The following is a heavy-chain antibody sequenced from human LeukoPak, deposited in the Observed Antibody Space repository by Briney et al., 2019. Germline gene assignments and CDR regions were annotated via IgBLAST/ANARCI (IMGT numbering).Heavy chain of an antibody. CDR1: GFTFYSYG. CDR3: AKDNRGYFDF. V-gene: IGHV3-30*18. CDR2: ISYNGRNN. D-gene: IGHD3-16*01. J-gene: IGHJ4*02. Sequence: GGSLRLSCAASGFTFYSYGMHWVRQAPGKGLEWVALISYNGRNNYYADSVKGRFTISRDNSKNTLYLQVSSLRTEDTAVYFCAKDNRGYFDFWGQGPRVTVSS.